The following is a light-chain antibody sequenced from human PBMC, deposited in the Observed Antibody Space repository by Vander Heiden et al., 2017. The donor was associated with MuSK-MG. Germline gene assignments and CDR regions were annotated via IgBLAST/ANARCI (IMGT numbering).Light chain of an antibody. J-gene: IGKJ1*01. CDR3: QQYNRYSWT. CDR1: QSIHSW. CDR2: DAS. Sequence: DIQMTQSPSTLSASVGDRVTITCRASQSIHSWLAWYQQKPGKAPNLLIYDASSLQSGVPSRFSGSGSGTEFTLTISSLQPDDFASYYCQQYNRYSWTFGQGTKVEIK. V-gene: IGKV1-5*01.